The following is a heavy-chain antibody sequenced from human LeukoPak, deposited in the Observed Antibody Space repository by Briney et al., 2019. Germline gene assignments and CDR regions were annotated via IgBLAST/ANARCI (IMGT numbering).Heavy chain of an antibody. CDR3: ARESITMVRGVIYYYYGMDV. Sequence: ASVKVSCKASGYTFTSYYMHWVRQAPGQGLEWMGIINPSGGSTSYAQKFQGRVTMTTDTSTSTAYMELRSLRSDDTAVYYCARESITMVRGVIYYYYGMDVWGQGTTVTVSS. D-gene: IGHD3-10*01. V-gene: IGHV1-46*01. J-gene: IGHJ6*02. CDR2: INPSGGST. CDR1: GYTFTSYY.